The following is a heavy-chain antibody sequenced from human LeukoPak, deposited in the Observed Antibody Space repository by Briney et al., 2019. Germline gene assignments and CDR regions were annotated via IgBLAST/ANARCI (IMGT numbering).Heavy chain of an antibody. D-gene: IGHD5-12*01. CDR1: GGSISSSSYY. J-gene: IGHJ4*02. Sequence: SETLSLTCTVSGGSISSSSYYWGWIRQPPGKGLEWIGSIYYSGSTYYNPSLKSRVTISVDTSKNQFSLKLSFVTAADTAVYYCARQTEWLRLLSFDYWGQGTLVTVSS. V-gene: IGHV4-39*01. CDR2: IYYSGST. CDR3: ARQTEWLRLLSFDY.